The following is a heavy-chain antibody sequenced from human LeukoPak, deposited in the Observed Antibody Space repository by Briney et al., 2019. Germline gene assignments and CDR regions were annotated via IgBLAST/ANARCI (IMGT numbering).Heavy chain of an antibody. J-gene: IGHJ4*02. D-gene: IGHD1-14*01. Sequence: SDTLSLTCTVSDYSISSSDWGGWIRQPPGKGLQWIGHIYYTANTNYNPSLKSRVTISIDTSKNLFSLKLKSLTALDTGVYYCACTGSYDYWGQGTLVTVSS. CDR3: ACTGSYDY. V-gene: IGHV4-28*06. CDR2: IYYTANT. CDR1: DYSISSSDW.